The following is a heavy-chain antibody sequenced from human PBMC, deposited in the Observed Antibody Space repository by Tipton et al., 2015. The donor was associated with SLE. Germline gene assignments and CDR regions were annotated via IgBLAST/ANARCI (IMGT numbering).Heavy chain of an antibody. Sequence: LSCAVYGGSFSAYYWSWIRQPPGKGLEWIGEINHSGSTNYNPSLKSRVTISVDTSKNQFSLKLSSVTAADTALYYCARPGSPFWSGYPFDYWGQGTLVTVSS. V-gene: IGHV4-34*01. D-gene: IGHD3-3*01. CDR1: GGSFSAYY. CDR3: ARPGSPFWSGYPFDY. J-gene: IGHJ4*02. CDR2: INHSGST.